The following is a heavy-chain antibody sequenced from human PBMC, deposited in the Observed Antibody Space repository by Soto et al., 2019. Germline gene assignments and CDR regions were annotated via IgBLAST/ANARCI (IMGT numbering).Heavy chain of an antibody. CDR1: GYTFTGFY. J-gene: IGHJ5*02. CDR2: INPNSGDT. Sequence: GASVKVSCKASGYTFTGFYIHWVRQAPGQGLEWLGWINPNSGDTHYGQHFQGRVTLIADTSINTTYMQLSSLAPGDTAMYYCARDLRGYSNWFHPWGQGTLVTVSS. D-gene: IGHD5-18*01. V-gene: IGHV1-2*02. CDR3: ARDLRGYSNWFHP.